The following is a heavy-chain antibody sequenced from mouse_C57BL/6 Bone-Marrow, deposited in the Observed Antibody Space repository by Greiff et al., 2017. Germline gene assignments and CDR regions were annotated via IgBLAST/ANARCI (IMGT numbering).Heavy chain of an antibody. CDR1: GYAFSSYW. Sequence: QVQLQQSGAELVQPGGSVKLSCTASGYAFSSYWMHWVQQRPGKGLEWIGQIYTGDGDTNYNGKLKGKATLTADKSSSTAYMQLRSLTSEDSAGYFCASRGCGPFDYWGQGTTLTVSS. CDR2: IYTGDGDT. V-gene: IGHV1-80*01. CDR3: ASRGCGPFDY. J-gene: IGHJ2*01.